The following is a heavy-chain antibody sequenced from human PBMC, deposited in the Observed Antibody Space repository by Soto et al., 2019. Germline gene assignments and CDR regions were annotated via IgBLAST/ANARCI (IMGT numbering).Heavy chain of an antibody. CDR3: AREGIAAAGTTPHY. CDR2: ISYDGSKK. Sequence: QVQLVESGGGVVQPGRSLRLSCAASGFNFSSYAMHWVRQAPGKGLEWVAVISYDGSKKYYADSVKGRFTISRDNSKKALYLQINSLRAEDTAVYYCAREGIAAAGTTPHYWGQGTLVTVSS. V-gene: IGHV3-30-3*01. J-gene: IGHJ4*02. D-gene: IGHD6-13*01. CDR1: GFNFSSYA.